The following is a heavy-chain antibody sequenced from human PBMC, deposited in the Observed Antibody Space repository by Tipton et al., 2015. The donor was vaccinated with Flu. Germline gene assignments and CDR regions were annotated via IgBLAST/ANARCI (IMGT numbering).Heavy chain of an antibody. CDR1: GFTFSNYW. CDR2: IKQDGSEK. V-gene: IGHV3-7*01. D-gene: IGHD3-22*01. J-gene: IGHJ4*02. Sequence: SLRLSCAASGFTFSNYWMSWVRQAPGKGLEWVGNIKQDGSEKYYVDSVKGRFTISRDNAKNSLYLQMNSLTAEDTAVYYCARSPPDYESQSLYDYWGQGALVTVSS. CDR3: ARSPPDYESQSLYDY.